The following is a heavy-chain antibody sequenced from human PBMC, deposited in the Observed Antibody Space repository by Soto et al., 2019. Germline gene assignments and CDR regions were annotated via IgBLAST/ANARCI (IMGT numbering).Heavy chain of an antibody. V-gene: IGHV4-31*03. CDR2: IYYTGST. CDR3: ATQPRYDSSGYFYY. J-gene: IGHJ4*02. CDR1: GMSIKSGGYY. Sequence: PSETLSLTCSVSGMSIKSGGYYWTWIRQLPGKGLEWIGDIYYTGSTYYHPSLKTRVTLSMDTSKNQFSLNLGSATAADTAVYYCATQPRYDSSGYFYYWGQGAQVTVSS. D-gene: IGHD3-22*01.